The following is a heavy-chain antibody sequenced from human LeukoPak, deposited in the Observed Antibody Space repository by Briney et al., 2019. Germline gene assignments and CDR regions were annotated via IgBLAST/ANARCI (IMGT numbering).Heavy chain of an antibody. CDR3: AKAPRPMTTVMYYYMDV. CDR2: ISGSGSST. Sequence: GGSLRLSCAASGFTFNNYAMSWVRQAPGKGLEWVSAISGSGSSTYYADSVKGRFTISRDNSKNTLYLQLNSLRAEDTAVYYCAKAPRPMTTVMYYYMDVWGKGTTVTVSS. V-gene: IGHV3-23*01. J-gene: IGHJ6*03. CDR1: GFTFNNYA. D-gene: IGHD4-11*01.